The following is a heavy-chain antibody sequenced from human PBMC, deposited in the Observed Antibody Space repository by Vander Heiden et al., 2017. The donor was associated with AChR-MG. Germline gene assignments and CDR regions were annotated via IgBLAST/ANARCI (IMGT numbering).Heavy chain of an antibody. CDR1: GYSFTNYA. D-gene: IGHD3-16*01. Sequence: QVQLVQSGTEVKKPGASVTVSCKASGYSFTNYALHWVRQAPGQRLEWMGWINAGNGNTKYSQNFQGRVTITRDTSANTAYMELSSLRSEDTAVYYCARDSREYQMLTKTSNWFDPWGQGTLVTVSS. J-gene: IGHJ5*02. CDR3: ARDSREYQMLTKTSNWFDP. V-gene: IGHV1-3*01. CDR2: INAGNGNT.